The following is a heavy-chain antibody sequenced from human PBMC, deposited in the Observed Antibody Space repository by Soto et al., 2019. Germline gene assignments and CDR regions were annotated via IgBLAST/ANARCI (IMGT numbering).Heavy chain of an antibody. D-gene: IGHD5-12*01. CDR3: ARLQYXXXTAIDV. J-gene: IGHJ3*01. V-gene: IGHV4-4*02. CDR2: IFHDGTA. Sequence: PSETLSLTCAVSGVSISSGNWWTWVRQSPQRGLEYIGEIFHDGTANYYPSFERRVAISVDTSKNQFSLKLTSVTAADTAIYFCARLQYXXXTAIDVWGQGTMVTVSS. CDR1: GVSISSGNW.